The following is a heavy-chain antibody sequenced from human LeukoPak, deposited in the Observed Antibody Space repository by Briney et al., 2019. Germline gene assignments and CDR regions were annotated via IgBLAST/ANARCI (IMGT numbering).Heavy chain of an antibody. D-gene: IGHD3-10*01. J-gene: IGHJ4*02. CDR1: GGTFSSYA. V-gene: IGHV1-69*13. CDR2: IIPIFGTA. Sequence: GASVKVSCKASGGTFSSYAISWVRQAPGQGLEWMGGIIPIFGTANYAQKFQGRVTITADESTSTAYMELSSLRSEDTAVYYCALSYGSGSYYSIGYSPVWGQGTLVTVSS. CDR3: ALSYGSGSYYSIGYSPV.